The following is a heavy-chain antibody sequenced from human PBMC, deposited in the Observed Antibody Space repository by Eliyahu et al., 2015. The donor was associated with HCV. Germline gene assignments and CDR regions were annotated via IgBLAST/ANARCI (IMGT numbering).Heavy chain of an antibody. J-gene: IGHJ4*02. V-gene: IGHV5-51*03. CDR1: GYDXTNFW. CDR3: ARSTQGELWGYSFDD. CDR2: IFPLDSDI. D-gene: IGHD2-15*01. Sequence: ELQLVQSGAEVKKSGDSLKISCTXXGYDXTNFWIGWVRQTPGKGLEWMGLIFPLDSDIKYSPSFQGQVTISVDKSIDTAYLHWSSLKASDTAMYYCARSTQGELWGYSFDDWGQGTLVTVSS.